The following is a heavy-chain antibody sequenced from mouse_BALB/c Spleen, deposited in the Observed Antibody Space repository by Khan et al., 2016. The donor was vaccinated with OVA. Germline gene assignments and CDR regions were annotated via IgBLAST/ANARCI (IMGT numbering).Heavy chain of an antibody. CDR2: INPNNGGT. D-gene: IGHD1-1*01. J-gene: IGHJ3*01. CDR3: ARGGYGSPFTY. CDR1: GYTFTSFY. V-gene: IGHV1S81*02. Sequence: QVQLQQSGAELVKPGASMKLSCKASGYTFTSFYIYWVKQRPGQGLEWIGEINPNNGGTNVNEKFKSKATLTVDKSSSTAYLELSSLTSEDSAVFYCARGGYGSPFTYWGQGTLVTVSA.